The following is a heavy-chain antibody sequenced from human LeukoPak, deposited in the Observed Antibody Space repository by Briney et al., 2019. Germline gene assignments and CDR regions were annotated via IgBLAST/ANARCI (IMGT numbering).Heavy chain of an antibody. CDR2: ISGSGVST. Sequence: PGGSLRLSCAASGFRFSSYAMSWVRQAPGKGLEWVSAISGSGVSTYYADSVKGRFTISRDNSKNTLYLQMNSLRAEDTAVYYCAKRFEEATTKNPSFDYWGQGTLVTVSS. V-gene: IGHV3-23*01. D-gene: IGHD5-12*01. J-gene: IGHJ4*02. CDR3: AKRFEEATTKNPSFDY. CDR1: GFRFSSYA.